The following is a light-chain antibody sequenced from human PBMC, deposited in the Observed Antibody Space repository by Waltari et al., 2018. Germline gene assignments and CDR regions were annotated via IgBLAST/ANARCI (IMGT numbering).Light chain of an antibody. CDR2: DVS. CDR1: QSVDTS. CDR3: MQRRNWPSVT. V-gene: IGKV3-11*01. Sequence: EIVLTQSPGTLSLSPGERATLSCRASQSVDTSLAWYQQKPGQAPRLLLYDVSDRAPGSPARFSGSGSETEFTLAINSLEPEDVAVYYCMQRRNWPSVTFGPGTKVDFK. J-gene: IGKJ3*01.